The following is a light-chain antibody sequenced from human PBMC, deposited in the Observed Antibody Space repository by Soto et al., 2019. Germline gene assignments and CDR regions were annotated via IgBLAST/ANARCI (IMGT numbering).Light chain of an antibody. CDR1: SSDVGAYNY. J-gene: IGLJ1*01. Sequence: QLVLTQPASVSGSPGQSITISCTGTSSDVGAYNYVSWYQQHPGKAPKLMIYDVSNRPSGVSNRFSGSKSGNTASLTISGLQAEDEADYYCSSYTSINTLDVFGTGTKLTVL. CDR3: SSYTSINTLDV. V-gene: IGLV2-14*01. CDR2: DVS.